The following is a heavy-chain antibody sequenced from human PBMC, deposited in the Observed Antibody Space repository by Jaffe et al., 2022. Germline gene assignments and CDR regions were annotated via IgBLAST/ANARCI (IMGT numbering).Heavy chain of an antibody. CDR3: ARCTQIHHLMMTGYYRGRGAFDI. Sequence: QLQLQESGPGLVKPSETLSLTCTVSGGSISSSSYYWGWIRQPPGKGLEWIGSIYYSGSTYYNPSLKSRVTISVDTSKNQFSLKLSSVTAADTAVYYCARCTQIHHLMMTGYYRGRGAFDIWGQGTMVTVSS. V-gene: IGHV4-39*01. D-gene: IGHD3-9*01. CDR2: IYYSGST. CDR1: GGSISSSSYY. J-gene: IGHJ3*02.